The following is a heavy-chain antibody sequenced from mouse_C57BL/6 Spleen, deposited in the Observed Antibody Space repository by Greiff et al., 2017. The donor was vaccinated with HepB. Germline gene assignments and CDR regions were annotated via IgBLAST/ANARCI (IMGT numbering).Heavy chain of an antibody. CDR1: GYTFTDYE. CDR3: TRGDDGYYFDY. D-gene: IGHD2-3*01. CDR2: IDPETGGT. J-gene: IGHJ2*01. V-gene: IGHV1-15*01. Sequence: VQLQQSGAELVRPGASVTLSCKASGYTFTDYEMHWVKQTPVHGLEWIGAIDPETGGTAYNQKFKGKAILTADKSSSTADMELRSLTSEDSAVYYCTRGDDGYYFDYWGQGTTLTVSS.